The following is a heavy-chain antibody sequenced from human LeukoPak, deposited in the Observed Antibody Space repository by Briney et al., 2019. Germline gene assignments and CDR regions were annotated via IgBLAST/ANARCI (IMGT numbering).Heavy chain of an antibody. J-gene: IGHJ4*02. CDR1: GYSFTSYW. CDR2: IYPGDSDT. V-gene: IGHV5-51*01. Sequence: GESLKISCKGSGYSFTSYWSGGVRQMPGKGLGWMGIIYPGDSDTRYSPSFQGQVTISADKSISTAYLQWSSLKASDTAMYYCARRYYGDRNGFDYWGQGTLVTVSS. CDR3: ARRYYGDRNGFDY. D-gene: IGHD4-17*01.